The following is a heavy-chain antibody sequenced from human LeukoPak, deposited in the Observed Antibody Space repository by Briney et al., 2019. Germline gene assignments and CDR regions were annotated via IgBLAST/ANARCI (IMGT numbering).Heavy chain of an antibody. D-gene: IGHD5-24*01. CDR1: GGTFSSYA. J-gene: IGHJ4*02. Sequence: SVKVSCKASGGTFSSYAISWVRQAPGQGLEWMGGIIPIFGTANYAQKFQGRVTITADESTSTAYMELSSLRSEDTAVYYCARDSVRDGYNYYFDYWGQGTLVTVSS. CDR2: IIPIFGTA. CDR3: ARDSVRDGYNYYFDY. V-gene: IGHV1-69*13.